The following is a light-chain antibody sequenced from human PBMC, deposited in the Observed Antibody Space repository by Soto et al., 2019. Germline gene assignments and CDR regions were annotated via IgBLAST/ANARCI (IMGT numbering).Light chain of an antibody. CDR1: QNIGTW. Sequence: DVQMTQSPSTLSASVGDRVTITCRASQNIGTWLAWYQQKPGGAPRLLIYDVSNLESGVPSRFSGSGSGPEFTLTITSLQPEDFGIYYCQQYDSSWTFGQGTKVDLK. CDR3: QQYDSSWT. V-gene: IGKV1-5*01. J-gene: IGKJ1*01. CDR2: DVS.